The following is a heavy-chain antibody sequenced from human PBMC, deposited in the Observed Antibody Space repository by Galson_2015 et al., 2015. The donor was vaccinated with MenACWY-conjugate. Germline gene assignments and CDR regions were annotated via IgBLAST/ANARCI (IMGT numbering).Heavy chain of an antibody. J-gene: IGHJ4*02. CDR3: VRLFCRGGLCDSVFDY. CDR1: GFTFSNYW. D-gene: IGHD2-15*01. V-gene: IGHV3-7*03. Sequence: SLRLSCAASGFTFSNYWMDWVRQAPGKGLEWVANINQDGSNRPYVDSVKGRFTISRDNAKNSLFLQMNSLRAEDTAVYYCVRLFCRGGLCDSVFDYWGQGTLVTVSS. CDR2: INQDGSNR.